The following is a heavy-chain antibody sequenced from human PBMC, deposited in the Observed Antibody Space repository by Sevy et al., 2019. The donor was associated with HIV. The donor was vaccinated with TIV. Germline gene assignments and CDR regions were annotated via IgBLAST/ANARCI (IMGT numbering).Heavy chain of an antibody. D-gene: IGHD2-2*01. CDR3: ARTSAYYYYGVDV. Sequence: SETLSLTCTVSGDSISNYYWSWIRQPPGKGLEWIGYFYYSKSTNYNPSLKSRVTISVDPSKNQITLKLRSVTAADTAVYYCARTSAYYYYGVDVWGQGTTVTVSS. V-gene: IGHV4-59*01. CDR1: GDSISNYY. J-gene: IGHJ6*02. CDR2: FYYSKST.